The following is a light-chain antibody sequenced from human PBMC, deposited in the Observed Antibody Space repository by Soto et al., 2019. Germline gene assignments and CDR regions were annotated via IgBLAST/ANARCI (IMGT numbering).Light chain of an antibody. J-gene: IGKJ1*01. CDR2: AAS. CDR3: QQSYSAPRT. Sequence: DIQMTQSPSSLSASVGDRVTITCRASQSINNYLNWYQQKPGKAPKLLIYAASSLQSGVPSRFSGSGSGTDFTLTISLQPEDFATYYCQQSYSAPRTFGQGTKVEIK. CDR1: QSINNY. V-gene: IGKV1-39*01.